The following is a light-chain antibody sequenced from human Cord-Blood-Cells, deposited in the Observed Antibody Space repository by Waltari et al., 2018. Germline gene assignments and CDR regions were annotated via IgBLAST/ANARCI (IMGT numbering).Light chain of an antibody. CDR1: QSISNY. CDR2: AAS. J-gene: IGKJ4*01. Sequence: DIQMPQSASSLSALVGDRVTITCRASQSISNYLNWYQQKPGKAPKLLIYAASSLQSGVPSRFSGSGSGTDFTLTISSLQPEDFATYYCQQSYSTPLTFGGGTKVEIK. CDR3: QQSYSTPLT. V-gene: IGKV1-39*01.